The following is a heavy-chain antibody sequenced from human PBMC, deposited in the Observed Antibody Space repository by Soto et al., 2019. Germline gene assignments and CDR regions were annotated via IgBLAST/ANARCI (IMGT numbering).Heavy chain of an antibody. D-gene: IGHD5-18*01. Sequence: ITLKESGPTLVKPTQTLTLTCTFSGFSLSTRGVGVGWIRQPPGKALEWLALIYWDDDEGYSPSLRTRLNITTDTSKNRVVLTRTNMDPVDTATYFCALRPRGYSYHFDYWSHGTLVTVSS. V-gene: IGHV2-5*02. CDR2: IYWDDDE. J-gene: IGHJ4*01. CDR1: GFSLSTRGVG. CDR3: ALRPRGYSYHFDY.